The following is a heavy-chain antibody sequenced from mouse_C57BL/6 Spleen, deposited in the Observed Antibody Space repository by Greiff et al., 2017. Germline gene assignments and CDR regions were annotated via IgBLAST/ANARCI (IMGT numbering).Heavy chain of an antibody. J-gene: IGHJ3*01. V-gene: IGHV14-4*01. CDR2: IDPENGDT. CDR1: GFNIKDDY. Sequence: LVESGAELVRPGASVKLSCTASGFNIKDDYMHWVKQRPEQGLEWIGWIDPENGDTEYASKFQGKATITADTSSNTAYLQLSSLTSEDTAVYYCTTRKVYDGYSWVAYWGQGTLVTVSA. CDR3: TTRKVYDGYSWVAY. D-gene: IGHD2-3*01.